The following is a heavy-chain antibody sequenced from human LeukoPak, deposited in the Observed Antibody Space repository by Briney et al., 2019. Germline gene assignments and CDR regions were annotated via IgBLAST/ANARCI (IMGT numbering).Heavy chain of an antibody. CDR3: ARDNKVAATPYYYYYGMDV. Sequence: PGGSLRLSCAASGFTVSSNYMSWVRQAPGKGLEWVSVIYSGGSTYYADSVKGRFTISRDNSKNTLYLQMNSLRAEDTAVYYCARDNKVAATPYYYYYGMDVWGQGTTVTVSS. J-gene: IGHJ6*02. V-gene: IGHV3-66*01. CDR1: GFTVSSNY. D-gene: IGHD2-15*01. CDR2: IYSGGST.